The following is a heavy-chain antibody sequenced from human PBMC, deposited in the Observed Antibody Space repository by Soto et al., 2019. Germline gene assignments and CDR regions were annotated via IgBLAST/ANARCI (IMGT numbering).Heavy chain of an antibody. J-gene: IGHJ5*02. CDR3: AKGDNLGPKTGYAFDP. V-gene: IGHV6-1*01. CDR2: PFFMSQWYN. Sequence: QVQLQQPGAGLVRPSQTLSLTCSISGDSVSSNTASWNWIRQSPSRGLEWLGRPFFMSQWYNYYAISVHSRIISNPDTSKNQFSLHLNSVTPEDTAVYYWAKGDNLGPKTGYAFDPWGQGTLVAVSS. D-gene: IGHD5-12*01. CDR1: GDSVSSNTAS.